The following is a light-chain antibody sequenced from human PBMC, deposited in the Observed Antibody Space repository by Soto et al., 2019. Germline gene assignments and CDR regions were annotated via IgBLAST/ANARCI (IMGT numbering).Light chain of an antibody. V-gene: IGKV3-20*01. J-gene: IGKJ2*01. CDR2: GAS. CDR3: QQYGSSPPYT. CDR1: QSVSSNY. Sequence: EIVLTQSPGTLSLSPGEGATLSCRASQSVSSNYLAWYQQEPGQAPSLLIFGASNRASDIPDRFSGSGSGTDFTLTISRLEPEDFAVYYCQQYGSSPPYTFGQGTKLEIK.